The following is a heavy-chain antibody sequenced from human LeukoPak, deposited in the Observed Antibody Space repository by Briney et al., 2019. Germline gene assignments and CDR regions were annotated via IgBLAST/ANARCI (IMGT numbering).Heavy chain of an antibody. CDR1: GFNFDDYA. CDR2: INWKTGNG. J-gene: IGHJ2*01. CDR3: TRRAARWQFDL. V-gene: IGHV3-9*01. Sequence: GGSPRLSCAVSGFNFDDYAMHWVRQAPGRGLEWVSGINWKTGNGIYADSVKGRFTISRDNAKNSLYLQMSSLRAEDTALYYCTRRAARWQFDLWGRGTLLTVSS. D-gene: IGHD5-24*01.